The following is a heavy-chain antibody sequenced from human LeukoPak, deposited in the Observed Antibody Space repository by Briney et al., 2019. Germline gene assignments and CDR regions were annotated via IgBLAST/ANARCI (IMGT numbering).Heavy chain of an antibody. D-gene: IGHD3-22*01. CDR3: ARGPSRGYRSKSDY. CDR1: GFTFSSYS. CDR2: INHSGST. J-gene: IGHJ4*02. V-gene: IGHV4-34*01. Sequence: PGGSLRLSCAASGFTFSSYSMNWVRQPPGKGLEWIGEINHSGSTNYNPSLKSRVTISVDTSKNQFSLKLSSVTAADTAVYYCARGPSRGYRSKSDYWGQGTLVTVSS.